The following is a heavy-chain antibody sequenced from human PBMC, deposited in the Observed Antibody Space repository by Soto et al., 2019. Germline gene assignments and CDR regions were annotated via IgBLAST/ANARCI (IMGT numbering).Heavy chain of an antibody. D-gene: IGHD3-22*01. CDR1: GYTFTSYG. V-gene: IGHV1-18*01. J-gene: IGHJ5*02. Sequence: ASVKVSCKASGYTFTSYGISWVRQAPGQGLEWMGWISAYNGNTNYAQKLQGRVTMTTDTSTSTAYMELRSLRSDDTAVYYCARSDSSGHYFWFDPWAQGTLVPVSS. CDR2: ISAYNGNT. CDR3: ARSDSSGHYFWFDP.